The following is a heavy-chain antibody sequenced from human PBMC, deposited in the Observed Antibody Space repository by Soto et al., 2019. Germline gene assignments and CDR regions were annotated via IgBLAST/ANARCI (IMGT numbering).Heavy chain of an antibody. CDR3: ARPSIAAAGRPSFYYGMDV. Sequence: GGSLRLSCAASGFTFSSYSMNWVRQAPGKGLEWVSYISSSSSTIYYADSVKGRFTISRDNAKNSLYLQMNSLRDEDTAVYYCARPSIAAAGRPSFYYGMDVWGQGTTVTVSS. D-gene: IGHD6-13*01. CDR1: GFTFSSYS. V-gene: IGHV3-48*02. CDR2: ISSSSSTI. J-gene: IGHJ6*02.